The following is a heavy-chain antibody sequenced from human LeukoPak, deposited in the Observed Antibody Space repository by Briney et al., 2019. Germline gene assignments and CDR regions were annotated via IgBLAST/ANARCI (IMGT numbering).Heavy chain of an antibody. J-gene: IGHJ6*02. V-gene: IGHV3-23*01. D-gene: IGHD4-17*01. Sequence: GGSLRLSCAASGFTFSSYAMSWVRQAPGKGLEWVSAVNSGGSTYYADSVKGRFTISRDNSKNTLYLQMNSLRAEDTAVYYCAKDHPSYGPDYYGMDVWGQGTTVTVSS. CDR1: GFTFSSYA. CDR3: AKDHPSYGPDYYGMDV. CDR2: VNSGGST.